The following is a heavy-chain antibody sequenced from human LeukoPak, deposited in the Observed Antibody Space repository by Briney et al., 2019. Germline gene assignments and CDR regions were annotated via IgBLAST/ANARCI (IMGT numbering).Heavy chain of an antibody. D-gene: IGHD1-26*01. CDR2: ISTFDGDT. V-gene: IGHV1-18*01. Sequence: ASVKASCKTSGYPFTDYGITWVRQAPGQGLEWMGWISTFDGDTRYAQKVQDRLTMTTDTSTTTVYMELRSLTSDDTAVYFCARDLRGIVGASTYNFWGQGSLVTVSS. CDR3: ARDLRGIVGASTYNF. CDR1: GYPFTDYG. J-gene: IGHJ4*02.